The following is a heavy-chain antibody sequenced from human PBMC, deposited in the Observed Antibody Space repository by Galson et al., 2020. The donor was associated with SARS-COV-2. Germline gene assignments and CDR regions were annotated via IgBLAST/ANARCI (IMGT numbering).Heavy chain of an antibody. CDR1: GGSISSYY. Sequence: ETSETLSLTCTVSGGSISSYYWSWIRQPPGKGLEWIGYIYYSGSTNYNPSLKSRVTISVDTSKNQFSLKLSSVTAADTAVYYCARGDTDYYDSSGDYYYFDYWGQGTLVTVSS. CDR2: IYYSGST. V-gene: IGHV4-59*08. D-gene: IGHD3-22*01. J-gene: IGHJ4*02. CDR3: ARGDTDYYDSSGDYYYFDY.